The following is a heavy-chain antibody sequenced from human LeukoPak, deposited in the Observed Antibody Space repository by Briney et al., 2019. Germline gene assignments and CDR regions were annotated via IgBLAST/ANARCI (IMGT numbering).Heavy chain of an antibody. Sequence: GGSLRLSCAASGFTFSTYAVNWVRQAPGKGLEWVSAITGSGDATYYADSVKGRFTISRDNSKNTLYLQMSSLRAEDTAVYYCAKHNDYYDSSGYSENDYWGQGTLVTVSS. CDR3: AKHNDYYDSSGYSENDY. J-gene: IGHJ4*02. D-gene: IGHD3-22*01. V-gene: IGHV3-23*01. CDR2: ITGSGDAT. CDR1: GFTFSTYA.